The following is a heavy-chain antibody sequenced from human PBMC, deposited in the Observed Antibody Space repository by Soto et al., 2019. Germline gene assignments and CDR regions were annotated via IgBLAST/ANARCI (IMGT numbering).Heavy chain of an antibody. CDR1: GFTFSSYA. Sequence: GGSLRLSCAASGFTFSSYAMSWVRQAPGRGLEWVSAISGSGGSTYYADSVKGRFTISRDNSKNTLYLQMNSLRAEDTAVYYCAKDMDTAMVRAPPGTNIDYWGQGTLVTVSS. V-gene: IGHV3-23*01. J-gene: IGHJ4*02. CDR2: ISGSGGST. D-gene: IGHD5-18*01. CDR3: AKDMDTAMVRAPPGTNIDY.